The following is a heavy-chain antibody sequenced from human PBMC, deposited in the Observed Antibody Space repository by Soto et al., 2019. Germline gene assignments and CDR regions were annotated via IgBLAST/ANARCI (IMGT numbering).Heavy chain of an antibody. Sequence: QVQLVQSGAEVKKPGASVKVSCKASGYTFTSYGISWVRQAPGQGLEWMGWISAYNGNTNYAQKLQGRVTMTTDTSTSTAYMELMSLRSDDTAVYYCARDGTGYCSGGSCYTPWDYWGQGTLVTVSS. CDR3: ARDGTGYCSGGSCYTPWDY. D-gene: IGHD2-15*01. V-gene: IGHV1-18*01. CDR1: GYTFTSYG. CDR2: ISAYNGNT. J-gene: IGHJ4*02.